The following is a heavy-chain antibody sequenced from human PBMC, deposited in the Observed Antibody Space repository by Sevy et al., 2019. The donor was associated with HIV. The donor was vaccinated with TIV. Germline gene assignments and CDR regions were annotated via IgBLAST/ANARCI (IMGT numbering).Heavy chain of an antibody. CDR2: ISDDGNNK. D-gene: IGHD3-22*01. Sequence: GGYLRLSCTASGFTFSTYAMYWVRQAPGKGLEWVAVISDDGNNKDYADSVKGRFTVSRDNSKNTLYLQMYSLRAEDTAVYYCASHYYDTTGYYYPLDYWGQGTLVIVSS. CDR3: ASHYYDTTGYYYPLDY. CDR1: GFTFSTYA. V-gene: IGHV3-30*04. J-gene: IGHJ4*02.